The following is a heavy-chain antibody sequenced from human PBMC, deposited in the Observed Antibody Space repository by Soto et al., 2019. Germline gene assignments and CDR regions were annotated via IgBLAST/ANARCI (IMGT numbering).Heavy chain of an antibody. D-gene: IGHD4-4*01. J-gene: IGHJ4*02. CDR2: IRPDGSET. Sequence: EVQLVQSGGGLVQPGGSLRRSWEGSGFTFTDFYMNWVRQAPGKGLEWVANIRPDGSETNYVESVKGRLTTSRDNAKNSLFLQMNSLRADDTAVYYCAGWGGHDYNYWGQGILVTVSS. CDR1: GFTFTDFY. CDR3: AGWGGHDYNY. V-gene: IGHV3-7*03.